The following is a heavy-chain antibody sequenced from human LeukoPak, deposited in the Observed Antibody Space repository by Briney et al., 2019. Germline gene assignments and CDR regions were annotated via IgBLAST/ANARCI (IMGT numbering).Heavy chain of an antibody. CDR3: AGPRVGATVYFDY. Sequence: PSETLSLTCTVSGGSISSSSYYWGWIRQPPGKGLEWIGSIYYSGSTYYNPSLKSRVTISVDTSKNQFSLKLSSVTAADTAVYYCAGPRVGATVYFDYWGQGTLVTVSS. CDR1: GGSISSSSYY. V-gene: IGHV4-39*07. D-gene: IGHD1-26*01. J-gene: IGHJ4*02. CDR2: IYYSGST.